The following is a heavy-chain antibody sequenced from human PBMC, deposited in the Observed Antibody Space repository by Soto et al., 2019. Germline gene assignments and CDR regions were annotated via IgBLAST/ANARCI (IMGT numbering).Heavy chain of an antibody. V-gene: IGHV4-59*01. J-gene: IGHJ4*02. D-gene: IGHD3-10*01. CDR2: IYYSGST. CDR3: ARAGTNMVQFDY. Sequence: SETLSLTCTVSGGSINSYFWGWIRQSPGKGLEWIGHIYYSGSTSYSPSLKRRVSIAVDTSKNQFSLEVHSVTAADTAVYYCARAGTNMVQFDYWGQGTLVTVSS. CDR1: GGSINSYF.